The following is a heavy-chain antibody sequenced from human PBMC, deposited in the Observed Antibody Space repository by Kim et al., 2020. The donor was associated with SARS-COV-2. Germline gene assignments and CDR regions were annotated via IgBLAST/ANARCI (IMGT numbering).Heavy chain of an antibody. CDR3: AKIGAAPRGFYYYYVDV. CDR2: ISYDGSNK. Sequence: GGSLRLSCAASGFTFSSYGMHWVRQAPGKGLEWVAVISYDGSNKYYADSVKGRFTISRDNSKNTLYLQMNSLRAEDTAVYYCAKIGAAPRGFYYYYVDV. J-gene: IGHJ6*03. CDR1: GFTFSSYG. D-gene: IGHD6-6*01. V-gene: IGHV3-30*18.